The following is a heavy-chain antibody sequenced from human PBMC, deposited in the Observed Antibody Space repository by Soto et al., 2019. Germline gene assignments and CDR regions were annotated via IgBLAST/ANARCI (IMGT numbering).Heavy chain of an antibody. CDR2: LSGYNANT. D-gene: IGHD3-9*01. CDR3: ARGMRLAADSAY. J-gene: IGHJ4*01. V-gene: IGHV1-18*01. CDR1: GYIFSLYS. Sequence: ASVKVSCKTSGYIFSLYSISWVRQAPGQGLEWMGWLSGYNANTNYAQKFQGRVTMTTSASTAYMELTSLTSDDTAVYYCARGMRLAADSAYWG.